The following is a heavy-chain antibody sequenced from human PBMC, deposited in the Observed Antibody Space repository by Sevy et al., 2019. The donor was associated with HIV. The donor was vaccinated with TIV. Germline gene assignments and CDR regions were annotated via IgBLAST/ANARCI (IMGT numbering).Heavy chain of an antibody. CDR1: GSSFESFA. V-gene: IGHV3-21*04. CDR2: ISKTSSYI. Sequence: GGSLRLSCAASGSSFESFAMNWVRQAPGKGLEWVAYISKTSSYIYYADSVKGRFTISRDNAKNSLFLQMNSLGAEDMAMYYCTRGSGIDYYEKGMDLWGQGTTVTVSS. J-gene: IGHJ6*02. CDR3: TRGSGIDYYEKGMDL. D-gene: IGHD3-10*01.